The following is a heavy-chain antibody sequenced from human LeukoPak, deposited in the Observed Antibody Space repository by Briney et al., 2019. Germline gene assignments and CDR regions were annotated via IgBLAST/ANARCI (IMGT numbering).Heavy chain of an antibody. Sequence: SVKVSCKTSGDTFNSYAISWVRQAPGQGLEWMGGINPIFGTTNYAQTFQGRVTITADKSTSTAYMELSSLRSEDTAVYYCAEVRTYSSSWGPLDYWGQGTLVTVSS. CDR1: GDTFNSYA. V-gene: IGHV1-69*06. CDR2: INPIFGTT. J-gene: IGHJ4*02. CDR3: AEVRTYSSSWGPLDY. D-gene: IGHD6-13*01.